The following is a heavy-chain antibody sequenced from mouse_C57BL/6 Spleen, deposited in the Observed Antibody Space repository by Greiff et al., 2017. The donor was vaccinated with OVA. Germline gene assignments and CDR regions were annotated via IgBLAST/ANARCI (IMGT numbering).Heavy chain of an antibody. V-gene: IGHV1-59*01. CDR3: ARTYYGSSLWYFDV. J-gene: IGHJ1*03. D-gene: IGHD1-1*01. CDR2: IDPSDSYT. Sequence: LVRPGTSVKLSCKASGYTFTSYWMHWVKQRPGQGLEWIGVIDPSDSYTNYNQKFKGKATLTVDTSSSTAYMQLSRLTSEDSAVYYCARTYYGSSLWYFDVWGIGTTVTVSS. CDR1: GYTFTSYW.